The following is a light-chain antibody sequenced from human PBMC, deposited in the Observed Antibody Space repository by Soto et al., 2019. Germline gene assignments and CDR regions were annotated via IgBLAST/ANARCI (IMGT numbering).Light chain of an antibody. CDR1: SSDVGSNNL. CDR2: EVN. V-gene: IGLV2-23*02. Sequence: QSVLTQPASVSGSPGQSITISCTGTSSDVGSNNLVSWYQQHPGKAPKLIIYEVNKRPSGVSNRFSGSKSGNTASLTIFGLQTEDEADYYCCSFAGSGTYGFGTGTKVTV. J-gene: IGLJ1*01. CDR3: CSFAGSGTYG.